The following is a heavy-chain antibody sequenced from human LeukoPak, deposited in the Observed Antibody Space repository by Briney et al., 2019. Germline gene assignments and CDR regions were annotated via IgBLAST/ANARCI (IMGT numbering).Heavy chain of an antibody. D-gene: IGHD6-19*01. V-gene: IGHV3-23*01. CDR1: GFTFSSYA. Sequence: GGSLRLSCAASGFTFSSYAMSWVRQAPGKGLEWVSSISDSGAGTYYADSVKGRFTIFRDNSKNTLYLQMNSLRAEDTAVYYCAKGGIAVAPDYWGQGTLVTVSS. CDR3: AKGGIAVAPDY. J-gene: IGHJ4*02. CDR2: ISDSGAGT.